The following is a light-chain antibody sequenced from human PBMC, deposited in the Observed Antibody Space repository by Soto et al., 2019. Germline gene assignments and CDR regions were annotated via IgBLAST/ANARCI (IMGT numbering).Light chain of an antibody. CDR2: GAS. J-gene: IGKJ5*01. Sequence: EIVMTQSPATLSVSPGERATLSCRASENIYTNLAWYQQKPGQAPRLLFYGASTRATGLPARFSGTGSGTEFTLTINSLQAEDSAVYYCQQYYNWPRTVGQGKRLEI. V-gene: IGKV3-15*01. CDR3: QQYYNWPRT. CDR1: ENIYTN.